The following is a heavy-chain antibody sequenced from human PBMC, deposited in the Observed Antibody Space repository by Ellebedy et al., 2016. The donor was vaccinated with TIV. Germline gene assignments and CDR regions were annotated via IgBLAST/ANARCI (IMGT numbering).Heavy chain of an antibody. V-gene: IGHV3-53*01. CDR2: VYSDGST. J-gene: IGHJ6*02. CDR3: ARTTGTKAMDV. Sequence: GESLKISCAASGFTVGSNYMTWVRQAPGQGREWVSFVYSDGSTYYADSVKGRFTISRDNSKNTLYLQMNSRRTEDTAVYYCARTTGTKAMDVWGQGTTVTVSS. D-gene: IGHD1-7*01. CDR1: GFTVGSNY.